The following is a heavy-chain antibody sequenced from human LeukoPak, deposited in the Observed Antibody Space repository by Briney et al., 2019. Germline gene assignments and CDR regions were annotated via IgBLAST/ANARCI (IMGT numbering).Heavy chain of an antibody. CDR2: ISGSGGST. D-gene: IGHD2-15*01. Sequence: GGSLRLSCAASGVTFSGYAMSWVRQAPGKGLEWVSAISGSGGSTYYADSVKGRFTISRDNSKNTLYLQMNSLRAEDTAVYYCAIGPYCSGGSCYPNAEYFQHWGQGTLVTVSS. CDR1: GVTFSGYA. V-gene: IGHV3-23*01. J-gene: IGHJ1*01. CDR3: AIGPYCSGGSCYPNAEYFQH.